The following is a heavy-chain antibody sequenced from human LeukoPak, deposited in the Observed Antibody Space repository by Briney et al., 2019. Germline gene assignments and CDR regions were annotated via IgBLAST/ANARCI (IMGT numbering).Heavy chain of an antibody. CDR1: GYTFTGYY. D-gene: IGHD2-15*01. CDR3: ARDAVVVVAATRADAFDI. J-gene: IGHJ3*02. Sequence: GSVKVSCKASGYTFTGYYMHWVRQAPGQGLGWMGWINPNSGGTNYAQKFQGRVTMTRDTSISTAYMELSRLRSDDTAVYYCARDAVVVVAATRADAFDIWGQGTMVTVSS. CDR2: INPNSGGT. V-gene: IGHV1-2*02.